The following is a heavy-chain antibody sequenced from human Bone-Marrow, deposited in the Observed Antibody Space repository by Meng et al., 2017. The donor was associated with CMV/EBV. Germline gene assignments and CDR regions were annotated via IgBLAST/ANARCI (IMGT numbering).Heavy chain of an antibody. J-gene: IGHJ6*02. CDR1: GFTFSGSA. Sequence: GESLKISCAASGFTFSGSAMHWVRQASGKGLEWVGRIRSKANSYATAYAASVKGRFTISRDDSKNTAYLQMNSLKTEDTAVYYCARDGGSQGYCSSTSCWTKYYYYGMDVWGQGTTVTVSS. CDR3: ARDGGSQGYCSSTSCWTKYYYYGMDV. D-gene: IGHD2-2*01. V-gene: IGHV3-73*01. CDR2: IRSKANSYAT.